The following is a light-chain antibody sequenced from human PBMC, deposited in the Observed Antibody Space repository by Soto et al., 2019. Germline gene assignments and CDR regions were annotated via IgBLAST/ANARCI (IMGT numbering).Light chain of an antibody. CDR1: QSISSW. CDR2: DAS. J-gene: IGKJ1*01. CDR3: QQYNSYSWT. V-gene: IGKV1-5*01. Sequence: DIQMTHSPSTLSGSVGDRVTITCRASQSISSWLAWYQQKPGKAPKLLIYDASSLEGGVPSRFSGSGSGTEFTLTISSLQPDDFATYYCQQYNSYSWTFGQGTKVDIK.